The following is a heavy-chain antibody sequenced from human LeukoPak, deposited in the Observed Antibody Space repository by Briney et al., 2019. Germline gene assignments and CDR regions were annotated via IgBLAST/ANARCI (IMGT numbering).Heavy chain of an antibody. CDR1: GYTFTSYH. Sequence: WASVKVSCKASGYTFTSYHINWVRQATGQGLEWMGWMNPNSGNTGYAQKFQGRVTMTRNTSISTAYMELSSLRSEDTAVYYCAREGSSGVGATVDWGQGTLVTVSS. J-gene: IGHJ4*02. CDR2: MNPNSGNT. V-gene: IGHV1-8*01. D-gene: IGHD1-26*01. CDR3: AREGSSGVGATVD.